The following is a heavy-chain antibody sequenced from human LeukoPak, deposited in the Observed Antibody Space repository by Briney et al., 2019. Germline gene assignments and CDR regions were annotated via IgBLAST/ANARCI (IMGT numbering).Heavy chain of an antibody. D-gene: IGHD3-10*01. V-gene: IGHV4-59*01. CDR3: ARRPGYYFDY. J-gene: IGHJ4*02. CDR2: IYYSGNT. Sequence: SETLSLTCTVSGGSMRGLYLSWIRQSPGMGLEWIGYIYYSGNTNYNPSLKSRVTISLDTSRSQSSLKLTSVTAADTAVYYCARRPGYYFDYWGQGILVTVPS. CDR1: GGSMRGLY.